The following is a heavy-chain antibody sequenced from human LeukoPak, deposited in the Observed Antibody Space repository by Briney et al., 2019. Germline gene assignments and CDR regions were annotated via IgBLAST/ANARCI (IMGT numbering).Heavy chain of an antibody. Sequence: GGSLRLSCSASGFTFSIYTMHWVRQAPGKGLEYVSAISSNGGSTYYADSVKGRFTISRDNSKNTLYLQMNSLRAEDTAVYYCAKGYYEQWLVIFDYWGQGTLVTVSS. V-gene: IGHV3-64*04. J-gene: IGHJ4*02. CDR2: ISSNGGST. CDR3: AKGYYEQWLVIFDY. D-gene: IGHD6-19*01. CDR1: GFTFSIYT.